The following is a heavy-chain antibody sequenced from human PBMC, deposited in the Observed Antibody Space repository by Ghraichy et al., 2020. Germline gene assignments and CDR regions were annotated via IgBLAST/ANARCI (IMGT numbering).Heavy chain of an antibody. CDR2: TSSSSSHI. CDR1: GFTFSTYS. Sequence: LTCAASGFTFSTYSMNWVRQAPGKGLEWVSTTSSSSSHIYHADSVKGRFTISRDNAKNSLYLQMNSLRAEDTAVYYCARRNENYYYGMDVWGQGTTVTVSS. CDR3: ARRNENYYYGMDV. J-gene: IGHJ6*02. V-gene: IGHV3-21*01.